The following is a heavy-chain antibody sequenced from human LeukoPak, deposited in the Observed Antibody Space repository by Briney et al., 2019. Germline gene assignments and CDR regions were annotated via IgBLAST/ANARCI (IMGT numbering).Heavy chain of an antibody. CDR1: GFTFSDYY. D-gene: IGHD6-19*01. V-gene: IGHV3-11*01. Sequence: GGSLRLSCAASGFTFSDYYMSWIRQAPGKGLEWVSYISSSGSTIYYADSVKGRFTISRDNAKSSLYLQMNSLRAEDTAVYYCARGVDDIAVAGHFDYWGQGTLVTVSS. J-gene: IGHJ4*02. CDR3: ARGVDDIAVAGHFDY. CDR2: ISSSGSTI.